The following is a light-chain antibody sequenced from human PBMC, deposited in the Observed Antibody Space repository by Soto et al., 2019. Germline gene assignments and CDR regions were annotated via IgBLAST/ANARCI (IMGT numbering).Light chain of an antibody. J-gene: IGKJ1*01. CDR3: QQYYSFPPT. V-gene: IGKV1-9*01. CDR1: QGISSY. CDR2: AAS. Sequence: IQLTQSPSSLSASVGDRVTITCRASQGISSYLAWYQQKPGKAPELLIYAASTLQSGVPSRFSGSGSGTDLTLTISCLQSEDFATYYCQQYYSFPPTFGQGTKVDIK.